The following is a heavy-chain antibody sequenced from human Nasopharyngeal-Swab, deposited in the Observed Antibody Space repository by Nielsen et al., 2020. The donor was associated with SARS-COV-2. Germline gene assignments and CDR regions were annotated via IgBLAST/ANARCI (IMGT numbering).Heavy chain of an antibody. J-gene: IGHJ6*02. V-gene: IGHV3-30*03. CDR1: GFTFNSHG. CDR2: ISFDGSKK. D-gene: IGHD4-23*01. Sequence: GGSLRLSCAASGFTFNSHGMHWVRQAPGKGLEWVAVISFDGSKKYYADSVKGRLTISRDNSKNTPYLQMNSLRAEDTAVYYCARTPLRWGGYYYGMDVWGQGTTVTVSS. CDR3: ARTPLRWGGYYYGMDV.